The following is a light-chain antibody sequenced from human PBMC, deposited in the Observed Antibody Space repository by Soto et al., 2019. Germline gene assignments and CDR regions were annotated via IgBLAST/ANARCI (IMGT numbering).Light chain of an antibody. V-gene: IGKV1-5*01. Sequence: DIQMTQAPSTLSASVGDRVTITCRASQNINNWMVWYQQKPGKAPKVLIYDVSTLGRGVPSRFSGSGSGTEFTLTISGLHPDDFATYYCQQYNANFGGGTKVEI. CDR3: QQYNAN. CDR2: DVS. J-gene: IGKJ4*01. CDR1: QNINNW.